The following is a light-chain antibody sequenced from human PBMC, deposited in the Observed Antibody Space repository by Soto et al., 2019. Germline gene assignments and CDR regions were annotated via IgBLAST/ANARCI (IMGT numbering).Light chain of an antibody. V-gene: IGKV3-20*01. CDR1: QSVTSSY. CDR2: GES. CDR3: QQYGSSPFT. Sequence: ENVLTQSPGTLSLSPGERATLSCRASQSVTSSYLAWYQQKPGQAPRLLIYGESSRATGIPDRFSGSGSGTDFTLTISGLEPEAFAVYYCQQYGSSPFTFGPGTKVDIK. J-gene: IGKJ3*01.